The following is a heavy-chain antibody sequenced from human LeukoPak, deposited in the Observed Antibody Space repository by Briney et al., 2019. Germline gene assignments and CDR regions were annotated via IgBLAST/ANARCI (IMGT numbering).Heavy chain of an antibody. CDR1: GGTFSSYA. J-gene: IGHJ4*02. Sequence: SVKVSCKASGGTFSSYAISWVRQAPGQGLEWMGGIIPIFGTANYAQKFQGRVTITTDESTSTAYMELSSLRSEDTAVYYCARAKVGATLSFDFWGQGTLVTVSS. D-gene: IGHD1-26*01. CDR3: ARAKVGATLSFDF. CDR2: IIPIFGTA. V-gene: IGHV1-69*05.